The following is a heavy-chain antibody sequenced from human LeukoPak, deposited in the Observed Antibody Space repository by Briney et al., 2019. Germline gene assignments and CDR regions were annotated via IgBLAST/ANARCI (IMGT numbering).Heavy chain of an antibody. D-gene: IGHD3-16*01. CDR3: AHKGITYDFDI. Sequence: YGPTLVNPTPTLTLTCTFSGFSLSTSGVSVGWIRHPPGKAREWIALLYCNDHKRYSPSLKSRLTITKDTSKNQVVLTMTNMDPVDTATYYCAHKGITYDFDIWGQGTMVTVSS. V-gene: IGHV2-5*01. CDR1: GFSLSTSGVS. CDR2: LYCNDHK. J-gene: IGHJ3*02.